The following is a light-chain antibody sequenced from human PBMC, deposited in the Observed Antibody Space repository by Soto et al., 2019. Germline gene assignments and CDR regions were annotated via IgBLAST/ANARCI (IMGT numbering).Light chain of an antibody. Sequence: QSVLTQPPSASGTFGQRVTISCSGSSSNIGSNSVNWYQQLSGTAPKLLIYNNSQRPSGVPDRFSGSKSGTSASLAISGLQSEDESDYYCAARDDSLNGPVFGGGTQLTVL. J-gene: IGLJ2*01. CDR3: AARDDSLNGPV. CDR1: SSNIGSNS. CDR2: NNS. V-gene: IGLV1-44*01.